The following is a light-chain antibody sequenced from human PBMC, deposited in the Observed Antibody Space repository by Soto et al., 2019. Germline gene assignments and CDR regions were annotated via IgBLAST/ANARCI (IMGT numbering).Light chain of an antibody. V-gene: IGLV2-8*01. CDR1: SSDIGASTY. CDR2: EVT. J-gene: IGLJ2*01. Sequence: QSALSQPPSASGSPGQSVTISCTGTSSDIGASTYVSWYQQHPGRAPNLIVYEVTKRPSGVPDRFSGSKSGNTASLTVSGLQADDEADYYCSSYAGKNNLVFGGGTKLTVL. CDR3: SSYAGKNNLV.